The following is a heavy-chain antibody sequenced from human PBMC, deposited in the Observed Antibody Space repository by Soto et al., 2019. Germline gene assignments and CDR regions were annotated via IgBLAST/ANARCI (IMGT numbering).Heavy chain of an antibody. V-gene: IGHV5-51*01. D-gene: IGHD2-2*01. CDR2: IYPHDSDT. J-gene: IGHJ4*02. CDR1: GYSFSDYW. CDR3: ARHRYHDY. Sequence: EVQLVQSGAELKKPGESLKISCKGSGYSFSDYWIVWVLKMPGKGLEWMCMIYPHDSDTKYSPSFGGQVTISADKSISTAYLQWNSLKSSDTAIYYCARHRYHDYWGQGTLVTVSS.